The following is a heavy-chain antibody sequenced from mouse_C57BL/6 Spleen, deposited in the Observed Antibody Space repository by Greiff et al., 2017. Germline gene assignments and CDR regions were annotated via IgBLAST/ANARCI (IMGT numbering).Heavy chain of an antibody. V-gene: IGHV5-6*01. J-gene: IGHJ3*01. CDR2: ISSGGSYT. Sequence: EVKVVESGGDLVKPGGSLKLSCAASGFTFSSYGMSWVRQTPDKRLEWVATISSGGSYTYYPDSVKGRFTISRDNAKNTLYLQMSSLKSEDTAMYYCAREYDYTWFAYWGQVTLVTVSA. CDR3: AREYDYTWFAY. CDR1: GFTFSSYG. D-gene: IGHD2-4*01.